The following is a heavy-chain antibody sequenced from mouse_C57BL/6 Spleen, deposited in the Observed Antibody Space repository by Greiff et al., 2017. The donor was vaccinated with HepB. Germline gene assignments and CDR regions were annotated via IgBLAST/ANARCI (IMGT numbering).Heavy chain of an antibody. Sequence: VQLQQPGAELVRPGSSVKLSCKASGYTFTSYWMHWVKQRPIQGLEWIGNIDPSDSETHYNQKFKDKATLTVDKSSSTAYMQLSSLTSEDSAVYYCARWGLSITTVVGGAMDYWGQGTSVTVSS. J-gene: IGHJ4*01. D-gene: IGHD1-1*01. CDR2: IDPSDSET. CDR3: ARWGLSITTVVGGAMDY. V-gene: IGHV1-52*01. CDR1: GYTFTSYW.